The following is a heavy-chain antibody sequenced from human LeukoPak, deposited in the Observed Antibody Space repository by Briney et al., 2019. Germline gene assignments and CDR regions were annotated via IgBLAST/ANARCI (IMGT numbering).Heavy chain of an antibody. CDR3: ARLKSSTSRFYYYYYGMDV. V-gene: IGHV1-69*04. D-gene: IGHD2-2*01. CDR1: GGTFSSYA. CDR2: IIPILGIA. J-gene: IGHJ6*02. Sequence: EASVKVSCKASGGTFSSYAISWVRQAPGQGLEWMGRIIPILGIANYAQKFQGRVTITADKSTSTAYMELSSLRSEDTAVYYCARLKSSTSRFYYYYYGMDVWGQGTTVTVSS.